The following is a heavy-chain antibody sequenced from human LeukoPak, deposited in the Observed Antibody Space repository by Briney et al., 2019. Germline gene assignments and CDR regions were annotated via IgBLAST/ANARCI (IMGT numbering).Heavy chain of an antibody. D-gene: IGHD3-9*01. CDR3: ARSADILTGYDY. CDR2: IYYSGST. V-gene: IGHV4-59*01. Sequence: SETLPLTCTVSGGSISSYYWSWIRQPPGKGLEWIGYIYYSGSTNYNPSLKSRVTISVDTSKNQFSLKLSSVTAADTAVYYCARSADILTGYDYWGQGTLVTVSS. J-gene: IGHJ4*02. CDR1: GGSISSYY.